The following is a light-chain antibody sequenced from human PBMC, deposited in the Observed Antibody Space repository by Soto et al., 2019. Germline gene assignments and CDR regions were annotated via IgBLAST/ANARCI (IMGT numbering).Light chain of an antibody. CDR2: GNS. J-gene: IGLJ1*01. V-gene: IGLV1-40*01. CDR3: QSYDSRLNGYV. CDR1: SSNIGAGYD. Sequence: QSVLTQPPSVSGAPGQRVTIPCTGSSSNIGAGYDVHWYQQLPGTPPKLLIYGNSNRPSGVPDRFSGSKSGTSASLAITGLQAEDEADYYCQSYDSRLNGYVFGTGTKVTVL.